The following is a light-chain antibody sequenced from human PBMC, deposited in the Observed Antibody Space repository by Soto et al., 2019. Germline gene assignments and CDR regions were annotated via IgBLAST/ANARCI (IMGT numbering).Light chain of an antibody. V-gene: IGLV2-14*01. J-gene: IGLJ2*01. CDR1: SSDVGGYNY. CDR3: SSYTSGSTVI. CDR2: EVS. Sequence: QSALTQPASVSGSPGQSITISCTGTSSDVGGYNYVSWYQQHPGKAPKLMLSEVSDRSSGVSNRFSGAKSGNTASLTISGRQAEDEADYYCSSYTSGSTVIFGGGPNVTVL.